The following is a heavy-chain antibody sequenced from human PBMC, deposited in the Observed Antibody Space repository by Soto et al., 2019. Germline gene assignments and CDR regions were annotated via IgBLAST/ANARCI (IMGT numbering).Heavy chain of an antibody. D-gene: IGHD2-15*01. V-gene: IGHV2-5*02. Sequence: QITLKESGPTLVKPTQTLTLTCTFSGFSVSTSGVGVAWIRQPPGKALEWLALIYWDDDKRYSPFLQSRVTITKDPSKNQVVLTMTNMDPVDTATYYCAHKGGRGAGMDVWCQGTTVTVSS. CDR2: IYWDDDK. J-gene: IGHJ6*02. CDR1: GFSVSTSGVG. CDR3: AHKGGRGAGMDV.